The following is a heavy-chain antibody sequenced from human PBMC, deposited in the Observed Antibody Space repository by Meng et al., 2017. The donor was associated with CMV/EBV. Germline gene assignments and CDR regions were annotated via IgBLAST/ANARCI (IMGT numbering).Heavy chain of an antibody. CDR3: ARDNRRGGVDY. J-gene: IGHJ4*02. CDR1: GGSISSGDYY. D-gene: IGHD3-3*01. V-gene: IGHV4-30-4*08. Sequence: QGQLQDSGPGLVKPSQTLSLTCPVSGGSISSGDYYWSWIRQPPGKGLEWIGYIYYSGSTYYNPSLKSRVTISVDTSKNQFSLKLSSVTAADTAVYYCARDNRRGGVDYWGQGTLVTVSS. CDR2: IYYSGST.